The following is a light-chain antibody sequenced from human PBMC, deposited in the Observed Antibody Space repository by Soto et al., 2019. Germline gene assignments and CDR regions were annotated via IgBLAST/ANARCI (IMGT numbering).Light chain of an antibody. J-gene: IGKJ4*01. CDR2: GAS. V-gene: IGKV3-20*01. CDR1: QSISSTY. Sequence: EIVLTHSPGTLSLSPGERATLSCRASQSISSTYLAWYQQKRGQAPRLLIYGASSRATGIPDRFSGSGSGTDFTLTISRLEPEDFALYYCQQYGGSLTFGGGTKVDIK. CDR3: QQYGGSLT.